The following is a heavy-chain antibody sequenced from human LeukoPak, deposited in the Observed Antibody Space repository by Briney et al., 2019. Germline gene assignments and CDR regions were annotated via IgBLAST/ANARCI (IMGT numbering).Heavy chain of an antibody. CDR1: GFTFSSYG. J-gene: IGHJ4*02. CDR2: IPYDGSNK. V-gene: IGHV3-30*18. D-gene: IGHD5-12*01. Sequence: PGGSLRLSCAASGFTFSSYGMHWVRQAPGKGLEWVAVIPYDGSNKYYADSVKGRFTISRDNSKNTLYLQMNSLRAEDTAVYYCAKGIYGGYVSGFDYWGQGTLVTVSS. CDR3: AKGIYGGYVSGFDY.